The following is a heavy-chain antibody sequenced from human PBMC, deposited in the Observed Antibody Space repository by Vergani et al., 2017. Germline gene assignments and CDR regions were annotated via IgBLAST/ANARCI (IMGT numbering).Heavy chain of an antibody. CDR1: GFTFRSYS. CDR2: ISYDGSNN. J-gene: IGHJ6*03. Sequence: QVQLVESGGGVVQPGRSLRLSCAASGFTFRSYSMHWVRQAPGKGLEWVAVISYDGSNNYYADSVKCRFTISRDNSKNTLYLQMNSLRAEDTAVYYCARDGSSSQSFYYYYYMDVWGKGTTVTVSS. V-gene: IGHV3-30*01. CDR3: ARDGSSSQSFYYYYYMDV. D-gene: IGHD6-6*01.